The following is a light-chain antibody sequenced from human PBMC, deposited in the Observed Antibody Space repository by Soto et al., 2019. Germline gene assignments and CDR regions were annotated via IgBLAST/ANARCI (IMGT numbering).Light chain of an antibody. V-gene: IGKV1-39*01. CDR3: QQSYSTRFT. J-gene: IGKJ3*01. CDR1: QTITRS. Sequence: DIQMTQSPSSLSASVGDRVTITCRSSQTITRSLNWYQQRPGKAPRLIIYAASSLQSGVSSRFSGSGSGTDFTLTISDLQPEDFATYYCQQSYSTRFTFGPGTKVDVK. CDR2: AAS.